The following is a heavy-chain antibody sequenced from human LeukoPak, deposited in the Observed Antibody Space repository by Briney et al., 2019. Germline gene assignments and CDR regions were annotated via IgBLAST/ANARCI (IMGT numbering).Heavy chain of an antibody. D-gene: IGHD2-15*01. CDR3: ARAVVVAAPDAFDI. Sequence: SETLSLTCAVYGGSFSGYYWSWIRQPPGKGLEWIGYIYYSGSTNYNPSLKSRVTISVDTSKNQFSLKLSSVTAADMAVYYCARAVVVAAPDAFDIWGQGTMVTVSS. CDR1: GGSFSGYY. J-gene: IGHJ3*02. CDR2: IYYSGST. V-gene: IGHV4-59*01.